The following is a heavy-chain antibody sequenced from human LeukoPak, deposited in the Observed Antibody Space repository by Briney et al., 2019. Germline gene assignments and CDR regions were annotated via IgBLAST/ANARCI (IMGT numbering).Heavy chain of an antibody. CDR2: INPSGGST. CDR3: ARAPYSSSWSPAEYFQH. CDR1: GYTFTSYY. Sequence: ASVKVSCKASGYTFTSYYMHWVRQAPGQGLEWMGIINPSGGSTSYAQKFQGRVTMTRDTSTSTVYMELSSLRSEDTAVYYCARAPYSSSWSPAEYFQHWGQGTLVTVSS. J-gene: IGHJ1*01. V-gene: IGHV1-46*01. D-gene: IGHD6-13*01.